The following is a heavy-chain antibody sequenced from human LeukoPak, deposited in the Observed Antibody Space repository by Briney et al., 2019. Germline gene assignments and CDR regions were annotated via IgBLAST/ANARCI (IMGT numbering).Heavy chain of an antibody. Sequence: GGSLRLSCAASGFTFSSYWMSWVRQAPGKGLGWVANIKQDGSEKYYVDSVKGRFTISRDNAKNSLYLQMNSLRAEDTAVYYCARGYDFWSGYPSLYYFDYWGQGTLVTVSS. CDR3: ARGYDFWSGYPSLYYFDY. V-gene: IGHV3-7*01. J-gene: IGHJ4*02. CDR1: GFTFSSYW. CDR2: IKQDGSEK. D-gene: IGHD3-3*01.